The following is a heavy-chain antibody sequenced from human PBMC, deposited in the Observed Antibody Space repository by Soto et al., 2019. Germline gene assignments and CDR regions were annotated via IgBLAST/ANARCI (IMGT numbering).Heavy chain of an antibody. CDR1: GFTFDVYA. Sequence: EVQLVESGGGLVQPGRSLRLSCAASGFTFDVYAMHWVRQAPGKGLEWVSGISWNSGSIGYADSVKGRFTISRDNAKNSLYLQMNSLRAEDTALYYCAKVAYGSGSYYNQPFDYWGQGTLVTVSS. J-gene: IGHJ4*02. V-gene: IGHV3-9*01. CDR3: AKVAYGSGSYYNQPFDY. CDR2: ISWNSGSI. D-gene: IGHD3-10*01.